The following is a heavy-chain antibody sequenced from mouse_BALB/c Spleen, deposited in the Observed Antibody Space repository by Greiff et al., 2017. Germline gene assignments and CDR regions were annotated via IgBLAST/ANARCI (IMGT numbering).Heavy chain of an antibody. Sequence: EVMLVESGGGLVKPGGSLKLSCAASGFTFSSYAMSWVRQTPEKRLEWVASISSGGSTYYPDSVKGRFTISRDNARNILYLQMSSLRSEDTAMYYCARGFYDYDVWFAYWGQGTLVTVSA. J-gene: IGHJ3*01. V-gene: IGHV5-6-5*01. D-gene: IGHD2-4*01. CDR3: ARGFYDYDVWFAY. CDR2: ISSGGST. CDR1: GFTFSSYA.